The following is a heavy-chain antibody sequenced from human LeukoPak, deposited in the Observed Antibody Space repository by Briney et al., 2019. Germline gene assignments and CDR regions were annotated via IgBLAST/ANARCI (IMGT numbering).Heavy chain of an antibody. J-gene: IGHJ4*02. Sequence: PSETLSLTCSVSGGSISSRDHYWCWIRQHPGKGLEWIGYIFYSGSTHYNPSLKSRVTISVDPSKNQFSLKLSSVTAADTAVYYCARALYYSSGYFFFDYWGQGILVTVSS. CDR2: IFYSGST. V-gene: IGHV4-31*03. CDR3: ARALYYSSGYFFFDY. CDR1: GGSISSRDHY. D-gene: IGHD3-22*01.